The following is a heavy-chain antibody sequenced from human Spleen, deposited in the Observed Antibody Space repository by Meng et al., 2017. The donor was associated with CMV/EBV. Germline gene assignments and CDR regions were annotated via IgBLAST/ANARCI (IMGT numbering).Heavy chain of an antibody. CDR1: GYYFTDYY. CDR3: ASSIAARPGFDY. D-gene: IGHD6-6*01. CDR2: INPNGGST. J-gene: IGHJ4*02. Sequence: ASVKVSCKASGYYFTDYYIHWVRQAPGQGLEWMGIINPNGGSTSYAQKFQGRVTMTRDTSTSTVYMELSSLRSEDTAVYYCASSIAARPGFDYWGQGTLVTVSS. V-gene: IGHV1-46*01.